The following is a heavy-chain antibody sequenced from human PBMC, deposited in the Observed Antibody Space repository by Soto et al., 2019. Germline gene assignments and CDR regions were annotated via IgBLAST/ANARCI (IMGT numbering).Heavy chain of an antibody. D-gene: IGHD6-19*01. Sequence: GGSLRLSCAASGFTFSNYGMHWVRQAPGKGLEWVAVISYDGSNKYYADSVKGRFTISRDNSKNTLYLQMSSLRAEDTAVYYCVKDGSSGWPYFYDMDVWGQGTTVTVSS. CDR3: VKDGSSGWPYFYDMDV. CDR1: GFTFSNYG. CDR2: ISYDGSNK. J-gene: IGHJ6*02. V-gene: IGHV3-30*18.